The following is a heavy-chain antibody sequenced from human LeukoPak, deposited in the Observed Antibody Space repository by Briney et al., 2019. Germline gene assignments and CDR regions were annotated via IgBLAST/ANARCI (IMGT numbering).Heavy chain of an antibody. J-gene: IGHJ4*02. V-gene: IGHV4-4*07. CDR3: ARVKQTYFDY. CDR2: IYTSGST. D-gene: IGHD6-13*01. Sequence: SETLSPTSTVAGGSMSTIYWSCIRQPAGKGLEWIGRIYTSGSTNYNPSLKSRVTMSVDTSKNQFSLKLSSVTAADTAVYYCARVKQTYFDYWGQGTLVTVSS. CDR1: GGSMSTIY.